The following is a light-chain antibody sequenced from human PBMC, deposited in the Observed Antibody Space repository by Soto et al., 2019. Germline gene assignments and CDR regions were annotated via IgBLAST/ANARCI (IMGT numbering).Light chain of an antibody. CDR3: SSYTSSTTWV. CDR2: EVS. V-gene: IGLV2-14*01. CDR1: SSDFGNYNY. J-gene: IGLJ3*02. Sequence: QSVLTQPASVSGSPGQSITISCTGTSSDFGNYNYVSWYQHHPGKAPKLIIYEVSNRPSGVSNRFSGSKSGNTASLTISGLQSEDEADYYCSSYTSSTTWVFGGGTKLTVL.